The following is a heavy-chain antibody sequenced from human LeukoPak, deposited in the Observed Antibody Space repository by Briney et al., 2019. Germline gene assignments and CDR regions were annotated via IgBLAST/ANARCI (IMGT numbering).Heavy chain of an antibody. CDR3: ARTLHCSGGSCYFGDFDY. CDR1: GGSFSGYY. CDR2: INHSGST. Sequence: SETLSLTCAVYGGSFSGYYWSWIRQPPGKGLEWIGEINHSGSTNYNPSLKSRVTISVDTSKNQFSLKLSSVTAADTAVYYRARTLHCSGGSCYFGDFDYWGQGTLVTVSS. V-gene: IGHV4-34*01. J-gene: IGHJ4*02. D-gene: IGHD2-15*01.